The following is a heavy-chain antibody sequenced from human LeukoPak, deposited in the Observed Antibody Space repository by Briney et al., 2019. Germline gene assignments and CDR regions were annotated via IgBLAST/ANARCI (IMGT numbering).Heavy chain of an antibody. J-gene: IGHJ5*02. D-gene: IGHD6-19*01. CDR2: INPNSGGT. Sequence: GASVKVSCKASGYTFTGYYMHWVRQAPGQGLEWMGRINPNSGGTNYAQKLQGRVTMTTDTSTSTAYMELRSLRSDDTAVYYCARDNDSSGWYLNNWFDPWGQGTLVTVSS. V-gene: IGHV1-2*06. CDR1: GYTFTGYY. CDR3: ARDNDSSGWYLNNWFDP.